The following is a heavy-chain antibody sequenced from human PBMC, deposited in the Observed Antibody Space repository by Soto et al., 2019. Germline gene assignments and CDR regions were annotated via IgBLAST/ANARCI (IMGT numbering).Heavy chain of an antibody. CDR1: GFTLSNYA. CDR2: NGGSGVST. CDR3: ARTRWTSGYWFKY. V-gene: IGHV3-23*01. D-gene: IGHD3-22*01. J-gene: IGHJ4*02. Sequence: EVQVLESGGDMVQPGGSLRLSCAASGFTLSNYAMSWVRQAPGKGLEWVSANGGSGVSTYYAESVKGRFTISRDNSKNTLYLQMNSLRAKDTAVYYCARTRWTSGYWFKYWGQGNIVTVSS.